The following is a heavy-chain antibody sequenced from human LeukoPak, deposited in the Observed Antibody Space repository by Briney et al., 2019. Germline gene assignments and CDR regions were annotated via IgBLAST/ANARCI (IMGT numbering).Heavy chain of an antibody. V-gene: IGHV3-21*01. CDR3: ARDAAVGYGSNPDFDY. Sequence: GGSLRLSCAASGFTFSSYSLNWVRQAPGKGLEWDSSISSSISYIYYADSMKSRFTTSRDNAKNSLYLQMNSLRAEDTALYYCARDAAVGYGSNPDFDYWGQGTLVTVSS. CDR1: GFTFSSYS. J-gene: IGHJ4*02. D-gene: IGHD4-23*01. CDR2: ISSSISYI.